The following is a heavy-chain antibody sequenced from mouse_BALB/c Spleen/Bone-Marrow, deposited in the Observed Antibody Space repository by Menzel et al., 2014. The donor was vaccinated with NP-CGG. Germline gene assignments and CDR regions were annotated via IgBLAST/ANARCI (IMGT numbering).Heavy chain of an antibody. CDR2: ISYSGNA. CDR3: ARGTGYHFDY. J-gene: IGHJ2*01. CDR1: GDSITSSY. D-gene: IGHD1-2*01. Sequence: VQLQQSGPSLVKPSQTLSLPCSVTGDSITSSYWNWIRKFPGNKLESMGYISYSGNAYYNPSLKSRISLTRDTSKNQYYLQLNSVTTEDTATYFCARGTGYHFDYWGQGTTLTVSS. V-gene: IGHV3-8*02.